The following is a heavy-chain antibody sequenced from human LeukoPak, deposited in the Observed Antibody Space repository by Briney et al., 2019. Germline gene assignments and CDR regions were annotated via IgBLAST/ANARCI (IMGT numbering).Heavy chain of an antibody. V-gene: IGHV1-18*01. D-gene: IGHD1-26*01. CDR2: ISAYNGNT. Sequence: ASAKVSCKASGYTFTSYGISWVRQAPGQGLEWMGWISAYNGNTNYAQKLQGRVTMTTDTSTSTAYMELRSLRSDDTAVYYCARVKRPWELAFYWGQGTLVTVSS. CDR3: ARVKRPWELAFY. CDR1: GYTFTSYG. J-gene: IGHJ4*02.